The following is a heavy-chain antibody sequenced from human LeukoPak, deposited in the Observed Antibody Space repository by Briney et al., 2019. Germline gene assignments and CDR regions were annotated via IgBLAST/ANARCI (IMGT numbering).Heavy chain of an antibody. CDR2: ISSSSSYI. D-gene: IGHD1-26*01. CDR1: GFTFSSYS. Sequence: SGGSLRLSCAASGFTFSSYSMNWVRQAPGKGLEWVSSISSSSSYIYYADSVKGRFTISRDNAKNSLYLQMNSLRAEDTAVYYCARDIGATNWFDPWGQGTLVTVSS. J-gene: IGHJ5*02. CDR3: ARDIGATNWFDP. V-gene: IGHV3-21*01.